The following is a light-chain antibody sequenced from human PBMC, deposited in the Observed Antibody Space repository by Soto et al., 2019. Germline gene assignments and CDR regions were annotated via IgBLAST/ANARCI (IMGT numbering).Light chain of an antibody. Sequence: DIQMTQSPSSLSASVGDRVTITCRASQGVSNNLAWYQQKPGQVPKLLIYAASTWHSGIPSRFSGSGSGTDFTLTISSLQSEDVATYYCQQYNSAPLTFGGGTKVEIK. CDR1: QGVSNN. J-gene: IGKJ4*01. CDR3: QQYNSAPLT. CDR2: AAS. V-gene: IGKV1-27*01.